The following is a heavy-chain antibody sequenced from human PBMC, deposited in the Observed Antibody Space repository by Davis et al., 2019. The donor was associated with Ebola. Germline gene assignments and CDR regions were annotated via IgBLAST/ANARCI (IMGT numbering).Heavy chain of an antibody. CDR1: GFSLSNARMG. CDR2: IFSNDEK. J-gene: IGHJ6*04. Sequence: SGPTLVKPTETLTLTCTVSGFSLSNARMGVSWIRQPPGKALEWLAHIFSNDEKSYSTSLKSRLTISKDTSKSQVVLTMTNMDPVDTATYYCARAITIFGVAVSHKMDVWGKGTTVTVSS. V-gene: IGHV2-26*01. D-gene: IGHD3-3*01. CDR3: ARAITIFGVAVSHKMDV.